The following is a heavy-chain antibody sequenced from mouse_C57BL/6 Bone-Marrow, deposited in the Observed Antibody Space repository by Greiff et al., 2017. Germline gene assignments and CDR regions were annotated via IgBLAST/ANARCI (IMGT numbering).Heavy chain of an antibody. CDR3: ARRRYYGSWWYFDV. V-gene: IGHV1-47*01. J-gene: IGHJ1*03. D-gene: IGHD1-1*01. Sequence: VKLQQSGAELVKPGASVKMSCKASGYTFTTYPIEWMKQNHGKSLEWIGNFHPYNDDTKYNEKFKGKATLTVEKSSSTVYLELSRLTSDDSAVYYCARRRYYGSWWYFDVWGTGTTVTVSS. CDR1: GYTFTTYP. CDR2: FHPYNDDT.